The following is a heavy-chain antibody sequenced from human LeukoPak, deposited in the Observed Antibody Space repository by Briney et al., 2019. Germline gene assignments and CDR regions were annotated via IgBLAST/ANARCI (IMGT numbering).Heavy chain of an antibody. Sequence: ASVKVSCKASGYTFTSYYMHWVRQAPGQGLEWMGIINPSGGSTSYAQKFQGRVTMTRDMSTSTVYMELSRLSSDDTAVYYCARDERYDSSGYPFDYWGQGTLVTVSS. CDR3: ARDERYDSSGYPFDY. V-gene: IGHV1-46*01. J-gene: IGHJ4*02. D-gene: IGHD3-22*01. CDR1: GYTFTSYY. CDR2: INPSGGST.